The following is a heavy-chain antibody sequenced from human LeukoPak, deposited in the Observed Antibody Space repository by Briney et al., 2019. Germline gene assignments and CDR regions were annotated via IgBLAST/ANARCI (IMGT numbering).Heavy chain of an antibody. J-gene: IGHJ4*02. V-gene: IGHV3-30-3*01. Sequence: PGRSLRLSCAASGFTFSSYAMHWVRQAPGKGLEWVAVISYDGSNKYYADSVKGRFTISRDNSKNTLYLQMNSLRAEDTAVYYCARDEGGYSYGSPYYWGQGTLVTVSP. CDR3: ARDEGGYSYGSPYY. D-gene: IGHD5-18*01. CDR1: GFTFSSYA. CDR2: ISYDGSNK.